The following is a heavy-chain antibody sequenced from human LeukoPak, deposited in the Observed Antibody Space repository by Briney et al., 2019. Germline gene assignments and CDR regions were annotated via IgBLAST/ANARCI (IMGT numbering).Heavy chain of an antibody. V-gene: IGHV5-51*01. CDR3: ARRGAVAGYAFDI. J-gene: IGHJ3*02. D-gene: IGHD6-19*01. Sequence: GESLKISCKGSGYSFTSYWIGWVRQMPGKGLEWMGIIYPGDSDTRFSPSFQGQVTISADKSISTAYLQWSSLKASDTAMYYCARRGAVAGYAFDIWGQGTMVTVSS. CDR2: IYPGDSDT. CDR1: GYSFTSYW.